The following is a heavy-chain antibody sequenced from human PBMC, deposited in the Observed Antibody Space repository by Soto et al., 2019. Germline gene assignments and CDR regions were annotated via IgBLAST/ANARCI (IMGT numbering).Heavy chain of an antibody. CDR3: ARDPPPPDY. CDR2: ISAYNGNT. Sequence: QVQLVQSGAEVKKPGASVKVSCKASGYTFASYAISWMRQAPGQGLEWMGWISAYNGNTNYAQKPQGRVTMTTDTSTSTASMELRSLRSDDTAVYYCARDPPPPDYWGQGTLVTVSS. CDR1: GYTFASYA. J-gene: IGHJ4*02. V-gene: IGHV1-18*01.